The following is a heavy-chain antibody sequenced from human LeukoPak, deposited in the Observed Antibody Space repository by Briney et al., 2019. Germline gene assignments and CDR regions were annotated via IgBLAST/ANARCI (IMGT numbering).Heavy chain of an antibody. J-gene: IGHJ2*01. CDR2: IRYDGSNK. CDR3: AKDQNMVRGGYFDL. CDR1: GFTFSTYG. V-gene: IGHV3-30*02. D-gene: IGHD3-10*01. Sequence: GGSLRLSCAASGFTFSTYGMHWVRQAPGKGLEWVAFIRYDGSNKYYADSVKGRFTISRDNSKNTLYVQMNSLRAEDTAVYYCAKDQNMVRGGYFDLWGRGTLVTVSS.